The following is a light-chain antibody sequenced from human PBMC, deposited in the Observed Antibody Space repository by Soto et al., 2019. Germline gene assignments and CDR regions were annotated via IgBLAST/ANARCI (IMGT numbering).Light chain of an antibody. CDR3: HQLNSYPL. V-gene: IGKV1-9*01. CDR1: QGISSY. CDR2: AAS. J-gene: IGKJ3*01. Sequence: IQLTQSPSSLSASVGDRVTITCRASQGISSYLAWYQQKPGKAPKLLIYAASTLQSGVPSRFSGSGSGTDFTLTISSLQPEDFAPSDCHQLNSYPLFGPGTKVAIK.